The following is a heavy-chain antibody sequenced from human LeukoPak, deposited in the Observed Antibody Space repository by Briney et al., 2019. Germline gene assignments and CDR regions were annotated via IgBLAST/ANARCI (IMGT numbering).Heavy chain of an antibody. CDR2: INPSGGGT. Sequence: ASVKVSCKASGYTFTSYYIHWVRQAPGQGLEWMGIINPSGGGTSNSQKFQGRLTMTRDASTSTVYMELSSLRSEDTAVYYCARDIEPDCSTTSCHIKAFDIWGQGTMVTVSS. D-gene: IGHD2-2*02. CDR3: ARDIEPDCSTTSCHIKAFDI. V-gene: IGHV1-46*01. J-gene: IGHJ3*02. CDR1: GYTFTSYY.